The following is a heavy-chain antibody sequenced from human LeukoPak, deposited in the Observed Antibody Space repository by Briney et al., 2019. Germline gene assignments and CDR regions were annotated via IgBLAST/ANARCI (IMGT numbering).Heavy chain of an antibody. CDR2: INTGNGNT. V-gene: IGHV1-3*04. J-gene: IGHJ4*02. CDR1: GYTLTSYA. Sequence: ASVKVSCKASGYTLTSYAIHWVRQAPGQRPEWMGWINTGNGNTKYSQKFQGRVTITRDTSANTAYMELSSLRFEDTAVYYCARGGSRMTPFYIIVYWGQGTLVTVYS. CDR3: ARGGSRMTPFYIIVY. D-gene: IGHD2-15*01.